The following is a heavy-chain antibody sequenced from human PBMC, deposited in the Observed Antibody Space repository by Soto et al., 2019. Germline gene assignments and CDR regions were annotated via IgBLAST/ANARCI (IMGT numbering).Heavy chain of an antibody. CDR1: GGSISSHY. CDR2: IYYSGST. J-gene: IGHJ4*02. V-gene: IGHV4-59*08. CDR3: ARHSHYYDSSGYYSFDY. Sequence: PSETLSLTCTVSGGSISSHYRSWIRQPPGKGLEWIGYIYYSGSTNYNPSLKSRVTISVDTSKNQFSLKLSSVTAADTAVYYCARHSHYYDSSGYYSFDYWGQGTLVTVSS. D-gene: IGHD3-22*01.